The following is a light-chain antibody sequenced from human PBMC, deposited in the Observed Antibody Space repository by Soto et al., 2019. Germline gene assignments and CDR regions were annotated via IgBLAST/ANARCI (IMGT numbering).Light chain of an antibody. CDR1: QSVSSSY. V-gene: IGKV3D-20*02. Sequence: EIVLTQSPGTLSLSPGERATLSCRASQSVSSSYLAWYQQKPGQAPRLLIYGASNRATGIPARFSGSGSGTDFTLTISSLEPDDSAVYYCQQRSHWPPITFGQGTRLEI. CDR3: QQRSHWPPIT. CDR2: GAS. J-gene: IGKJ5*01.